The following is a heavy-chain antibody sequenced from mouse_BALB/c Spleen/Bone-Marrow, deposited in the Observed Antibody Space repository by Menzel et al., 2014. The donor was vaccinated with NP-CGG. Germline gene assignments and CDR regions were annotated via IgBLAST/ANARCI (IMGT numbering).Heavy chain of an antibody. CDR1: GFDFSRYW. CDR3: AKANWDVSGYFDV. Sequence: EVKVVESGGGLVQPGGSLKLSCAASGFDFSRYWMSWVRQAPGKGLEWIGEINPDSSTINYTPSLKGKFIISRDNAKNTLYLQMSKVRSEDTALYYCAKANWDVSGYFDVWGAGTTVTVSS. D-gene: IGHD4-1*01. J-gene: IGHJ1*01. V-gene: IGHV4-1*02. CDR2: INPDSSTI.